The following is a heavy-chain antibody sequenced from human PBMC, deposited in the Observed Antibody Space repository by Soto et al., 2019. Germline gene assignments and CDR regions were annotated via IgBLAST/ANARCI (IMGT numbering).Heavy chain of an antibody. J-gene: IGHJ4*02. V-gene: IGHV3-21*01. CDR3: ARDGSGH. CDR1: GFTFSTYN. Sequence: PGGSLRLSCAASGFTFSTYNMNWVRLAPGKGLEWVSSISSSSNYIYYADSVKGRFTISRDNAKNSLYLQMNSLRAGDTAVYYCARDGSGHWGQGTLVTVSS. CDR2: ISSSSNYI.